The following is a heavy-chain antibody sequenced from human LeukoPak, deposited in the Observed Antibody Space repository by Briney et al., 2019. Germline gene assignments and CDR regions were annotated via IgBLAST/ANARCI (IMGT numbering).Heavy chain of an antibody. CDR2: ISWNSGSI. CDR1: GFTFDDYA. CDR3: ARDTPLDIVVVPAAINY. V-gene: IGHV3-9*01. Sequence: GRSLRLSCAASGFTFDDYAMHWVRQAPGKGLEWVSGISWNSGSIGYADSVKGRFTISRDNAKNSLYLQMNSLRAEDTALYYCARDTPLDIVVVPAAINYWGQGTLVTVSS. J-gene: IGHJ4*02. D-gene: IGHD2-2*03.